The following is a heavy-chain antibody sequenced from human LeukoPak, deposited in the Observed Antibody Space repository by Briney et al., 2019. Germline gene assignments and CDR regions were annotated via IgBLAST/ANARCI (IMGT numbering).Heavy chain of an antibody. V-gene: IGHV3-30*02. CDR1: GFTFSSHG. D-gene: IGHD3-10*01. CDR3: AKDLRRYYYGSGSYTTLDY. CDR2: IRFDGINK. Sequence: GGSLRLSCVASGFTFSSHGMNWVRQAPGKGLEWVAFIRFDGINKYYADSVKGRFTISRDNSQNTLYLQMNSLRAEDTAVYYCAKDLRRYYYGSGSYTTLDYWGQGTLVTVSS. J-gene: IGHJ4*02.